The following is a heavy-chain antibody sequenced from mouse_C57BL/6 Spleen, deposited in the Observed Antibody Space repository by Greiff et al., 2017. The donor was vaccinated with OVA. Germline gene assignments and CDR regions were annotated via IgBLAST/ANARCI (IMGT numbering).Heavy chain of an antibody. V-gene: IGHV5-6*01. CDR3: ARRGYDYDDLYYAMDY. CDR1: GFTFSSYG. Sequence: EVQLQESGGDLVKPGGSLKLSCAASGFTFSSYGMSWVRQTPDTRLEWVATISSGGSYTYYPASVQGRFTISRDNAKNTLYLQMSSLKSEDTAMYYCARRGYDYDDLYYAMDYWGQGTSVTVSS. J-gene: IGHJ4*01. CDR2: ISSGGSYT. D-gene: IGHD2-4*01.